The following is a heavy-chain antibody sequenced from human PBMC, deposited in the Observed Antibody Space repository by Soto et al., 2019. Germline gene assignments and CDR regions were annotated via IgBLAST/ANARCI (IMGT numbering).Heavy chain of an antibody. D-gene: IGHD6-19*01. V-gene: IGHV3-23*01. CDR3: ARVLGRVAVAWYFDL. Sequence: EVQLLESGGGLVQPGGSLRLSCAASGFTLNIYAMSWVRRAPGKGLEWVSAISGSGGSPYYADSVKGRFTLSRDNSKATVYLQVKCLRVEDTAVYYCARVLGRVAVAWYFDLWGRGTLVTVSS. J-gene: IGHJ2*01. CDR1: GFTLNIYA. CDR2: ISGSGGSP.